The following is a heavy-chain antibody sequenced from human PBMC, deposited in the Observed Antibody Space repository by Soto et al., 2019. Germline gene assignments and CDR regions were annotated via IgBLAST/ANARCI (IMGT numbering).Heavy chain of an antibody. J-gene: IGHJ4*02. CDR2: ISYDGSNK. D-gene: IGHD4-17*01. CDR3: ARGYGGLSSSFDY. CDR1: GFTFSSYA. V-gene: IGHV3-30-3*01. Sequence: QVQLVESGGGVVQPGRSLRLSCAASGFTFSSYAIHWVRQAPGKGLEWVSIISYDGSNKYYADYVKGRFTISRDNSKNTLYLQMNSLRAEDTAVYYCARGYGGLSSSFDYWGKGTLVTVSS.